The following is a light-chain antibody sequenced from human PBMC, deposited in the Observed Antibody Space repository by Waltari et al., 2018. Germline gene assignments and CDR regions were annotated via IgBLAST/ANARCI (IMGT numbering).Light chain of an antibody. Sequence: QSVPTQPPSASGTPGQRVTITCSGSSSNIGSNTVNWYQPLPGPAPKRLISDNNQRPSGLPDRFSGSKSGTSASLAISGLQSEDEADYYCAAWDDSLNGPVFGGGTKLTVL. CDR3: AAWDDSLNGPV. CDR2: DNN. J-gene: IGLJ2*01. CDR1: SSNIGSNT. V-gene: IGLV1-44*01.